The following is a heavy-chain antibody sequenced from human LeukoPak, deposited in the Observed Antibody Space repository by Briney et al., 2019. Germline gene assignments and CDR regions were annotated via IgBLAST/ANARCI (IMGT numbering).Heavy chain of an antibody. CDR3: ARAFRAGAKLLPANNWFDP. CDR2: INHSGST. CDR1: GGSFSGYY. Sequence: PSETLSLTCAVYGGSFSGYYWSWIRQPPGKGLEWIGEINHSGSTNYNPSLKSRATISVDTSKNQFSLKLSSVTAADTAVYYCARAFRAGAKLLPANNWFDPWGQGTLVTVSS. D-gene: IGHD2/OR15-2a*01. J-gene: IGHJ5*02. V-gene: IGHV4-34*01.